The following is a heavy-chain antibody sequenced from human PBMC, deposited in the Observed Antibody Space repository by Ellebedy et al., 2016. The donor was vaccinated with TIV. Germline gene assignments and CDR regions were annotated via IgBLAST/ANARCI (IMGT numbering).Heavy chain of an antibody. CDR1: GFTFNNYG. D-gene: IGHD3-10*01. Sequence: GESLKISCAASGFTFNNYGMHWVRQAPGKGLEWVAVIWYDGSNKYYADSVKGRFTISRDNSKNTLYLQMNSLRAEDTAVYYCAKDIGIWFGDLDAFDIWGQGTMVTVSS. CDR2: IWYDGSNK. J-gene: IGHJ3*02. CDR3: AKDIGIWFGDLDAFDI. V-gene: IGHV3-33*06.